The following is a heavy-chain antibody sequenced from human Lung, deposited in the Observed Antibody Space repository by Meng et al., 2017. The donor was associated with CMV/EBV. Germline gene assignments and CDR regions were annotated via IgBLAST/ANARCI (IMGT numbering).Heavy chain of an antibody. CDR1: GYTFTSYD. J-gene: IGHJ5*02. D-gene: IGHD2-15*01. Sequence: AGGKKPGASVKVACKASGYTFTSYDISWVRQATGQGLEWMGWMNPNSGNTGYAQKFQGRVTMTRNTSISTAYMELSSLRSEDTAVYYCARGYCSGGSCPVFDPWGQGTLVTVSS. CDR2: MNPNSGNT. CDR3: ARGYCSGGSCPVFDP. V-gene: IGHV1-8*01.